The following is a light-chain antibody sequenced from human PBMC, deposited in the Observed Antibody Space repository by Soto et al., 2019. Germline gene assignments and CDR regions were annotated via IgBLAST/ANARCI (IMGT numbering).Light chain of an antibody. V-gene: IGLV2-14*02. CDR2: DVS. CDR1: SSDVGAYNL. J-gene: IGLJ3*02. CDR3: SSYTNTSALV. Sequence: QSALTQPASVSGSPGQSITISCTGTSSDVGAYNLVSWYQQHPGRAPKLFIFDVSDPPSGVSSRFSGSKSGNTASLTISGRQAEDEAFYYCSSYTNTSALVFGGGTKLTVL.